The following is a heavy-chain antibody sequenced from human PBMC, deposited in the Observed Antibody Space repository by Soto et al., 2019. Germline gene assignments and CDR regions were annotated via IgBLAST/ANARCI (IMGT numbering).Heavy chain of an antibody. CDR2: IIPIFGTA. Sequence: SVKVSCKASGGTFSSYAISWVRQAPGQGLEWMGGIIPIFGTANYAQKFQGRVTITADKSTSTAYMELSSLRSEDTAVYYCARDSYYDFWSGYYSFYYYGMDVWGQGTTVTVSS. V-gene: IGHV1-69*06. CDR1: GGTFSSYA. D-gene: IGHD3-3*01. J-gene: IGHJ6*02. CDR3: ARDSYYDFWSGYYSFYYYGMDV.